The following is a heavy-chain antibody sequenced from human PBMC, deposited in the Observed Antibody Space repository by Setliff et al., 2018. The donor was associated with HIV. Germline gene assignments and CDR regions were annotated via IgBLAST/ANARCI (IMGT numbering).Heavy chain of an antibody. Sequence: SETLSLTCAAYGQSISGYYWSWIRQTPGKGLEWIGEINHGGDTNYNPSLKSRVTISVGSSYNHFSLKLSSVTAADTGVYYCASRRGIEFYFDIWGQGTTVTVSS. D-gene: IGHD3-10*01. V-gene: IGHV4-34*01. CDR2: INHGGDT. CDR3: ASRRGIEFYFDI. J-gene: IGHJ4*02. CDR1: GQSISGYY.